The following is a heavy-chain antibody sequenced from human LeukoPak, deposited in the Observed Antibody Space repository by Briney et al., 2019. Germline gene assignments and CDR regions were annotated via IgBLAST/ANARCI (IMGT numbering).Heavy chain of an antibody. CDR1: GYTFSGYY. CDR2: INPNSGGT. Sequence: ASVQVSCKASGYTFSGYYMHWVRQAPGQGPEWMGWINPNSGGTNYAQKFQGRVTMTRDTSISTAYMELIRLRSADTAVYYCARVGRAFTARSSFFDYWGQGTLVTVSS. J-gene: IGHJ4*02. D-gene: IGHD6-6*01. CDR3: ARVGRAFTARSSFFDY. V-gene: IGHV1-2*02.